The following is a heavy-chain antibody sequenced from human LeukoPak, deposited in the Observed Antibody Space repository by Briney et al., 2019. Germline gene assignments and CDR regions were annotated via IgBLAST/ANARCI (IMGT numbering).Heavy chain of an antibody. Sequence: GGSLRLSCAASGFTFSSYARHWIRQAPGKGLEWVAVISYDGSNKYYADSVKGRFTIARDNTKNTLYLQMNSMRAEDTAVYYCARDKRDIVVVVAPTGYYYYMDVWGKGTTVTVSS. CDR2: ISYDGSNK. D-gene: IGHD2-15*01. CDR3: ARDKRDIVVVVAPTGYYYYMDV. CDR1: GFTFSSYA. J-gene: IGHJ6*03. V-gene: IGHV3-30*04.